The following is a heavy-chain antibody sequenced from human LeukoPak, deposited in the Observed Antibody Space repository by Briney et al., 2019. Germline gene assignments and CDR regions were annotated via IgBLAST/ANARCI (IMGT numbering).Heavy chain of an antibody. CDR3: AREGGFFRPLDY. CDR2: ISYSGST. CDR1: GGSITGYY. D-gene: IGHD3-3*01. V-gene: IGHV4-59*12. J-gene: IGHJ4*02. Sequence: SETLSLTCTVSGGSITGYYWSWIRQPPGKGLEWIDYISYSGSTNYNPSLKSRVTMSVDTSKNQFSLKLTSVTAADTAVYYCAREGGFFRPLDYSGQGTLVTVSS.